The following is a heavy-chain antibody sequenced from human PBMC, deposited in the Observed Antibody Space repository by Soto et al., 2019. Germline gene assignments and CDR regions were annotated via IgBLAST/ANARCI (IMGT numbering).Heavy chain of an antibody. D-gene: IGHD3-9*01. CDR3: TRGLVDSSPPYTYHGMDV. V-gene: IGHV3-23*01. CDR1: GFTFSSYA. CDR2: VSGSGGST. Sequence: GGSLRLSCAASGFTFSSYAMSWVRQAPGKGLEWVSGVSGSGGSTYCVDSVKGRFTISRDNSKNTLYLQMNSLRAEDTAVYYCTRGLVDSSPPYTYHGMDVWGQGTTVTVSS. J-gene: IGHJ6*02.